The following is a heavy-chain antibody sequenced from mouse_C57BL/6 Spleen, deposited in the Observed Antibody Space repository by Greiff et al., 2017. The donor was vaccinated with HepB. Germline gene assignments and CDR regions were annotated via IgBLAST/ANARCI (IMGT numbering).Heavy chain of an antibody. J-gene: IGHJ1*03. V-gene: IGHV7-1*01. CDR3: ARESTGGDFDV. Sequence: EVMLVESGGGLVQSGRSLRLSCATSGFTFSDFYMEWVRQAPGKGLEWIAASRNKANDYTTEYSASVKGRFIVSRDTSQSILYLQMNALRAEDTAIYYCARESTGGDFDVWGTGTTVTVSS. CDR1: GFTFSDFY. CDR2: SRNKANDYTT. D-gene: IGHD4-1*02.